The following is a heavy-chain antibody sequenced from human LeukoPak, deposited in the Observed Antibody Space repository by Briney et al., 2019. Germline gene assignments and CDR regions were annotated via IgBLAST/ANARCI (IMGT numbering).Heavy chain of an antibody. V-gene: IGHV1-69*01. CDR1: GGTFSSYA. CDR3: ARSPPTYNWNRHYYYYYMDV. J-gene: IGHJ6*03. CDR2: IIPIFGTA. Sequence: GSSVKVSCKASGGTFSSYAISWVRQAPGQGLEWMGGIIPIFGTANYAQKFQGRVTITADESTSTAYMEPSSLRSEDTAVYYCARSPPTYNWNRHYYYYYMDVWGKGTTVTVSS. D-gene: IGHD1-20*01.